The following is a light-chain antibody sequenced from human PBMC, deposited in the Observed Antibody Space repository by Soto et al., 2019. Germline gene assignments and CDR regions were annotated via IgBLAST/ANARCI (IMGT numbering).Light chain of an antibody. CDR2: DVS. CDR1: SSDVGGYNY. J-gene: IGLJ1*01. CDR3: TSYTSSSTLYV. V-gene: IGLV2-14*03. Sequence: QSVLTQPASVSGSPGQSITISCTGTSSDVGGYNYVSWYQQLPGKAPKLIIYDVSNRPSGVSNRFSASKSANAASLTISGLQAEDEADYYCTSYTSSSTLYVFRTGTKVTVL.